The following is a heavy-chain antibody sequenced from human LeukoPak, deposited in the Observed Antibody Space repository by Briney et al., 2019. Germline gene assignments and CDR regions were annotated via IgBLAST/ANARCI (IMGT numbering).Heavy chain of an antibody. J-gene: IGHJ3*02. CDR1: GFTFTSSA. V-gene: IGHV1-58*02. Sequence: SVTVSCKASGFTFTSSAMQWVRQARGKRLEWIGWIVLGSGNTNYAQQFQERVTIIRNMSTSTAYMELSSLRSGDTAVYYCAAGPRDYDFWSGYSGVFDIWGQGTMVTVSS. CDR3: AAGPRDYDFWSGYSGVFDI. D-gene: IGHD3-3*01. CDR2: IVLGSGNT.